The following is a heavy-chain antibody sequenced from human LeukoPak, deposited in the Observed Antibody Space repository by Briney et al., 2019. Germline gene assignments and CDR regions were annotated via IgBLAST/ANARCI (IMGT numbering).Heavy chain of an antibody. CDR1: GFTFSSSA. D-gene: IGHD3-10*01. J-gene: IGHJ4*02. CDR2: ITGTDGST. CDR3: AKAFNYGSGYNYKTFDS. Sequence: GSLRLSCAASGFTFSSSAMSWVRQAPGEGLEWVSGITGTDGSTYYADSVKGRFTISRDNSKSALYLQMNSLRAEDTALYYCAKAFNYGSGYNYKTFDSWGQGTLVTVSS. V-gene: IGHV3-23*01.